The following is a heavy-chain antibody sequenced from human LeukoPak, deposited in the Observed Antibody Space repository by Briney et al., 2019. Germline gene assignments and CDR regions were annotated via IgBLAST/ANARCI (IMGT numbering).Heavy chain of an antibody. V-gene: IGHV3-23*01. D-gene: IGHD1-26*01. CDR2: ISGSGGST. CDR3: ANRIVGASDYFDY. Sequence: GGSLRLSCAASGFTFSSYAMSWVRQAPGKGLEWVSAISGSGGSTYYAHSVKGRFTISRDNSKNTLYLKMNTVRAEDTAVYYCANRIVGASDYFDYWGQGTLVTVSS. J-gene: IGHJ4*02. CDR1: GFTFSSYA.